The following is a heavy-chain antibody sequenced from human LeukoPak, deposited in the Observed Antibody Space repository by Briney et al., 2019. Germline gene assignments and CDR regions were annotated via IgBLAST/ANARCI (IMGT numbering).Heavy chain of an antibody. CDR3: ASSIVVVPAAGLAYYYYYMDV. CDR2: IIPIFGTA. CDR1: GGTFSSYA. V-gene: IGHV1-69*05. D-gene: IGHD2-2*01. J-gene: IGHJ6*03. Sequence: SVKVSCKASGGTFSSYAISWVRQAPGQGLEWMGGIIPIFGTANYAQKFQGRVTITTDESTSTAYMELSSLRSEDTAVYYCASSIVVVPAAGLAYYYYYMDVWGKGTTVTVSS.